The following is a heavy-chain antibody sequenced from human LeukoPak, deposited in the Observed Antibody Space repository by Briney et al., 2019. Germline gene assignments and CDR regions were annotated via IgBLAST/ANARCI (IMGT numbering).Heavy chain of an antibody. Sequence: ASVKVSCKASGYTFTSYGISWVRQAPGQGLEWMGWISAYNGNTNYAQKLQGRVTMTTDTSTSTAYMELRSLRSDDTAVYYCARSYNWNPADAFDIWGQGTMVTASS. V-gene: IGHV1-18*01. CDR1: GYTFTSYG. CDR2: ISAYNGNT. J-gene: IGHJ3*02. D-gene: IGHD1-20*01. CDR3: ARSYNWNPADAFDI.